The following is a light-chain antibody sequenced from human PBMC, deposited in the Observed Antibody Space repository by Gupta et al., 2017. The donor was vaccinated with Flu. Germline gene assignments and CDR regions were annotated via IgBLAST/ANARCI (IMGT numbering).Light chain of an antibody. J-gene: IGLJ2*01. CDR3: AEWDDRLNGVV. V-gene: IGLV1-44*01. Sequence: QSVLTQPPSASGTPGQMVTISCSGSSSNIGSNTVNWYQQLPGTAHKLRIYYNNQRPSGVPDRFACSKSSTSASLDISGLQSEDEADYYCAEWDDRLNGVVFGGGTKLTVL. CDR2: YNN. CDR1: SSNIGSNT.